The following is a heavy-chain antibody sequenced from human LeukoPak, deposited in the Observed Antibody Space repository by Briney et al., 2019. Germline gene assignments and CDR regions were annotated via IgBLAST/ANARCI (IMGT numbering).Heavy chain of an antibody. CDR3: ARDHGSGSYDY. Sequence: PSETLSLTCTVSGGSISSYYWSWIRQPPGKGLEWIGYVYYSGSTNYNPSLKSRVTISVDTSKNQFSLKLSSVTAADTAVHYCARDHGSGSYDYWGQGTLVTVSS. J-gene: IGHJ4*02. CDR2: VYYSGST. V-gene: IGHV4-59*01. D-gene: IGHD3-10*01. CDR1: GGSISSYY.